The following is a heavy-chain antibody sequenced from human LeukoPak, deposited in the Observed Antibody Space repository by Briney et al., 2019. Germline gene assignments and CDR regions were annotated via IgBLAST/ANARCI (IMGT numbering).Heavy chain of an antibody. CDR1: GFTFSSYA. J-gene: IGHJ4*02. Sequence: GRSLRLSCAASGFTFSSYAMHWVRQAPGKGLEWVAVISYDGSNKYYADSMKGRFTISRDNSKNTLYLQMNSLRAEDTAVYYCARDDXXXWLVGGGFDYWGQGTLVX. CDR3: ARDDXXXWLVGGGFDY. CDR2: ISYDGSNK. D-gene: IGHD3-16*01. V-gene: IGHV3-30-3*01.